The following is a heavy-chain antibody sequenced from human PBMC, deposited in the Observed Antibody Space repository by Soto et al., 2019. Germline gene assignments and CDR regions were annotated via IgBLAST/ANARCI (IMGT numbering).Heavy chain of an antibody. Sequence: GESLKISCKGSGYTFTNHFIGWVRQMPGKGLEWMGIIYPGDSDTRYRPSFQGQVTISADKSINTTYLHWSSLKASDTAMYYCAIRMAAAGRYYYNYWGQGXLVTVYS. CDR2: IYPGDSDT. J-gene: IGHJ4*02. CDR3: AIRMAAAGRYYYNY. V-gene: IGHV5-51*01. D-gene: IGHD6-13*01. CDR1: GYTFTNHF.